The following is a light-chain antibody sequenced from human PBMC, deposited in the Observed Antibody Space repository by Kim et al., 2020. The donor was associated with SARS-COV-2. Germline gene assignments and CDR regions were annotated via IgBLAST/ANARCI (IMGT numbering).Light chain of an antibody. Sequence: PGERATLSCRASQSVGCSYLAWYQQKPGQAPRLLIYGASSRAAGIPDRFSGSGSGTDFTLTISRLEAEDFAVYHCQQYGSSPLTFGGGTKVDIK. CDR3: QQYGSSPLT. J-gene: IGKJ4*01. V-gene: IGKV3-20*01. CDR2: GAS. CDR1: QSVGCSY.